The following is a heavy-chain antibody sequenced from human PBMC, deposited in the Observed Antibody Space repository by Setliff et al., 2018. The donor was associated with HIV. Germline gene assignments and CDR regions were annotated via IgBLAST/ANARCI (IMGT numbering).Heavy chain of an antibody. Sequence: SATLSLTCTVSGGSISSYYWSWIRQPPGKGLEWIGYIYYSGSTNYNPSLKSRVTISVDTSKNQFSLKLSSVTAADTAVYYCARDRGFLYYYGSGSYYNDAFDIWGQGTMVTVSS. D-gene: IGHD3-10*01. V-gene: IGHV4-59*01. CDR3: ARDRGFLYYYGSGSYYNDAFDI. CDR2: IYYSGST. J-gene: IGHJ3*02. CDR1: GGSISSYY.